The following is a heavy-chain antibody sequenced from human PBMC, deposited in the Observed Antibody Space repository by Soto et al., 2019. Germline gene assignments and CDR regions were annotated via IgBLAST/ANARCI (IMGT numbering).Heavy chain of an antibody. CDR1: GYSFTSYW. CDR3: ARRTDVVPAARYYYYYGMDV. J-gene: IGHJ6*02. D-gene: IGHD2-2*01. CDR2: IYPGDSDT. V-gene: IGHV5-51*01. Sequence: PGESLKISCKGSGYSFTSYWNGWVRQMPRKGLEWMGIIYPGDSDTRYSPSFQGQVTISADKSISTAYLQWSSLKASDTAMYYCARRTDVVPAARYYYYYGMDVWGQGTTVTVSS.